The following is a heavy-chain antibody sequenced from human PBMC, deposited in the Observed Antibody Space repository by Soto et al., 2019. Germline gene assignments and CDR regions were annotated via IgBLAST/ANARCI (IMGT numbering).Heavy chain of an antibody. V-gene: IGHV4-39*01. J-gene: IGHJ4*02. CDR3: ARYFWSGYYFDY. CDR1: GGSISSSSYY. Sequence: QLQLQESGPGLVKPSETLSLTCTVSGGSISSSSYYWGWIRQPPGKGLEWIGSIYYSGSTYYNPSLKSRVTISVDTSKNQFSLKLSSVTAADTAVYYCARYFWSGYYFDYWGQGTLVTVSS. D-gene: IGHD3-3*01. CDR2: IYYSGST.